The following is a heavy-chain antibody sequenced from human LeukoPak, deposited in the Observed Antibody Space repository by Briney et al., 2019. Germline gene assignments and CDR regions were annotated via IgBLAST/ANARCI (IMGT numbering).Heavy chain of an antibody. CDR2: IYTSGST. Sequence: PSETLSLTCTVSGGSISSGSYYWSWIRQPAGKGLEWIGRIYTSGSTNYNPSLKSRVTISVDTSKNQFSLKLSSVTAADTAVYYCARSSGHRISKFDYWGQGTLVTVSS. D-gene: IGHD3-22*01. J-gene: IGHJ4*02. CDR1: GGSISSGSYY. CDR3: ARSSGHRISKFDY. V-gene: IGHV4-61*02.